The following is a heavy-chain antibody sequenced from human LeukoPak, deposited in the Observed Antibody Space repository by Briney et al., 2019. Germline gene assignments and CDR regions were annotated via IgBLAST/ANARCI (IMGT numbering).Heavy chain of an antibody. V-gene: IGHV1-69*04. D-gene: IGHD4-11*01. Sequence: ASVKVSCKASGGTFSSYAISWVRQAPGQGLEWMGRIIPILGIANYAQKFQGRVTITADKSTSTAYMELSSLRSEDTAVYYCARDRSTVTTYPDYWGQGTLVTVSS. J-gene: IGHJ4*02. CDR3: ARDRSTVTTYPDY. CDR2: IIPILGIA. CDR1: GGTFSSYA.